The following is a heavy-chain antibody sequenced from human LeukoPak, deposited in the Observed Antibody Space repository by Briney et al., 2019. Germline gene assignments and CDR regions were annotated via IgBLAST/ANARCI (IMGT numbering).Heavy chain of an antibody. V-gene: IGHV4-34*01. D-gene: IGHD6-19*01. CDR2: INHSGST. J-gene: IGHJ4*02. CDR3: ASGTKTVADDKGFDY. CDR1: GGSFSGYY. Sequence: PSQTLSITCAVYGGSFSGYYWSWIRQPPGKGLEWIGQINHSGSTNYNPSLKSRVTISVDASKNQFSLKLSSVTAADTAVYYCASGTKTVADDKGFDYWGQGTLVTVSS.